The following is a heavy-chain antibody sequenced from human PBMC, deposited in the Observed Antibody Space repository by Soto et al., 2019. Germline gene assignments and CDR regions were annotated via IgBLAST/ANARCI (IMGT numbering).Heavy chain of an antibody. J-gene: IGHJ4*02. CDR1: GYSFTSYW. V-gene: IGHV5-51*01. Sequence: WESLTISCQVSGYSFTSYWICWFRQMPGKGLEWMGIIYPGDSDTKYSPSFQGQVTISADKSINTAYLQWSSLKASDTAMYYCASLSRLEPRSAFDYWGQGTLVTVSS. D-gene: IGHD1-1*01. CDR3: ASLSRLEPRSAFDY. CDR2: IYPGDSDT.